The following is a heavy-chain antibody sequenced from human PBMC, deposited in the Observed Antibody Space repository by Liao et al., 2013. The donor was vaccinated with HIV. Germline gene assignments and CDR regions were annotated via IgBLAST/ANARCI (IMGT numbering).Heavy chain of an antibody. D-gene: IGHD4-17*01. CDR2: IYYSGST. CDR1: GGSISSGDYY. J-gene: IGHJ2*01. V-gene: IGHV4-30-4*08. CDR3: AREKGVLTVTTRIVPRFDL. Sequence: QVQLQESGPGLVKPSQTLSLTCTVSGGSISSGDYYWSWIRQPPGKGLEWIGYIYYSGSTYYNPSLKSRVTISVDTSKNQFSLKLSSVTAADTAVYYCAREKGVLTVTTRIVPRFDLWAVAPWSLSPQ.